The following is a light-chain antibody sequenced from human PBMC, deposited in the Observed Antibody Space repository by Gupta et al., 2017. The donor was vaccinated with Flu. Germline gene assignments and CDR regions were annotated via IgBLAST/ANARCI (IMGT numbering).Light chain of an antibody. CDR3: HQDNTYGGR. Sequence: DIQMTQSPSTLSASVGDRVTITCRASQSISSWLAWYQQKPGKAPKLLIYKASSLESGVPSRFSRSGPGRXCTLTIXSLQPHDFATYYCHQDNTYGGRFGXGTKV. CDR1: QSISSW. J-gene: IGKJ4*02. CDR2: KAS. V-gene: IGKV1-5*03.